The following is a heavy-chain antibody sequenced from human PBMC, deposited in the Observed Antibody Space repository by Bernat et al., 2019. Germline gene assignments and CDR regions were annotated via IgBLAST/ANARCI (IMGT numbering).Heavy chain of an antibody. J-gene: IGHJ3*02. CDR3: GGVGRKLGNGAFDI. Sequence: EVQLVESGGGLVKPGGSLRLSCAASGFTFSSYSMNWVRQAPGKGLEWVSSISSSSSYINYADSRKGRFTISRDNAKNSLYLQMNRLRAEDTAVYVRGGVGRKLGNGAFDIWGQGTMVTVPS. V-gene: IGHV3-21*01. CDR2: ISSSSSYI. D-gene: IGHD2-8*01. CDR1: GFTFSSYS.